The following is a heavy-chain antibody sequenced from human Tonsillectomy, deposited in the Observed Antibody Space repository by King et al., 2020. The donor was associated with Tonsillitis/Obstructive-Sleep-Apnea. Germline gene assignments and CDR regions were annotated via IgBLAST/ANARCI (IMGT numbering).Heavy chain of an antibody. CDR3: ARDWDPYYFHYYMDV. Sequence: VQLVESGGGVVQPGRSLRLSCAASGFTFSIYAMHLVRQAPGKGLDGVAVILYDGSNKYYADSVKGRFTISRENSKNPLYLQMNSLRAEDTAVYYCARDWDPYYFHYYMDVWGKGTTVTVSS. V-gene: IGHV3-30*01. CDR1: GFTFSIYA. D-gene: IGHD1-26*01. CDR2: ILYDGSNK. J-gene: IGHJ6*03.